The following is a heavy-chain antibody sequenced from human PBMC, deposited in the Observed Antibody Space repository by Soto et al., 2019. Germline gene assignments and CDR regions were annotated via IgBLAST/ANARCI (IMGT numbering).Heavy chain of an antibody. CDR2: ISGSGGST. CDR1: GFTFSSYA. Sequence: EVQLLESGGGLVQPGGSLRLSCAASGFTFSSYAMSWVRQAPGKGLEWVSAISGSGGSTYYADSVKGRFTISRDNSQNTLYLQMNSLRAEDTAVYYCAAHYSNYGGFTNNWFDPWGQGTLVTVSS. CDR3: AAHYSNYGGFTNNWFDP. V-gene: IGHV3-23*01. J-gene: IGHJ5*02. D-gene: IGHD4-4*01.